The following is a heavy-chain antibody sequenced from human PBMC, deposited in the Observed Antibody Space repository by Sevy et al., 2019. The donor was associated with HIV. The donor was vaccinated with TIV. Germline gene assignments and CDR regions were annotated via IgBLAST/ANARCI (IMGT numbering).Heavy chain of an antibody. J-gene: IGHJ6*03. V-gene: IGHV1-2*02. CDR3: AGTPSYYYDSSGYYYYYYYYMDV. D-gene: IGHD3-22*01. CDR1: GYTFTGYY. CDR2: INPNSGGT. Sequence: ASVKVSCKASGYTFTGYYMHWVRQAPGQGLEWMGWINPNSGGTNYAQKFQGRVTMTRDTSISTAYMELSRLRSDDTAVYYCAGTPSYYYDSSGYYYYYYYYMDVWGKGTTVTVSS.